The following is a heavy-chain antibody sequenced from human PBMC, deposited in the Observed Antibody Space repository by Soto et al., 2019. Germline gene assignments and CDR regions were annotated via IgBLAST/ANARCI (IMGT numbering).Heavy chain of an antibody. D-gene: IGHD1-1*01. CDR3: ARRQNWNNLFDT. V-gene: IGHV4-59*08. Sequence: SSETLALTFTVFGCSITNNYLGWVRQSPGKGLEWIGCSYYSGSTSYNPSLRGRVTISIDTSKTQFSLRLRSVTAADTAVYYCARRQNWNNLFDTWGQGTLVTVSS. CDR1: GCSITNNY. J-gene: IGHJ5*02. CDR2: SYYSGST.